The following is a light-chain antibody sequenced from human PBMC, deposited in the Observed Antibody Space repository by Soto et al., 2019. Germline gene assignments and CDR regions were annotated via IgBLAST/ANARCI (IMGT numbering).Light chain of an antibody. V-gene: IGKV1-5*03. Sequence: DIQMTQSPSTLSASVGDRVTITFRASQTIDSWLAWYQQRPGKPPNLLIYKASTLASGVPSRFSGSGSGTEFTLTINSLQPDDFATYYCQQYHIYSGTFGQGTKVE. CDR3: QQYHIYSGT. J-gene: IGKJ1*01. CDR1: QTIDSW. CDR2: KAS.